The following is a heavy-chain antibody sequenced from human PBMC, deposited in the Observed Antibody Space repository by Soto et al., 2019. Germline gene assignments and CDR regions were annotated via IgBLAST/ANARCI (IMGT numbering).Heavy chain of an antibody. Sequence: QLQLQESGPGLVKPSETLSLTCTVSGGSISSSSYYWGWIRQPPGKGLEWIGSIYYSGSTSYNPSLKSRVTISVDTSKNQFSLKLSSVTAADTAVYYCASESDIVATIGDYWGQGTLVTVSS. CDR2: IYYSGST. CDR3: ASESDIVATIGDY. D-gene: IGHD5-12*01. V-gene: IGHV4-39*01. CDR1: GGSISSSSYY. J-gene: IGHJ4*02.